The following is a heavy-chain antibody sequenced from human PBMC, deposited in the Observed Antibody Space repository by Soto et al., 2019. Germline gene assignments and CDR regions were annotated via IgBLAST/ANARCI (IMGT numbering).Heavy chain of an antibody. J-gene: IGHJ6*02. CDR3: ARLAAADYYYGMDV. CDR2: IDWDDDK. V-gene: IGHV2-70*01. Sequence: GSGPTRVRPTETLALSCAFAGFSLSTSGMCVSWIRQPPGKALEWLALIDWDDDKYYSTSLKTRLTISKDTSKNQVVLTMTNMDPVDTATYYCARLAAADYYYGMDVSGQGTTVTVPS. D-gene: IGHD6-13*01. CDR1: GFSLSTSGMC.